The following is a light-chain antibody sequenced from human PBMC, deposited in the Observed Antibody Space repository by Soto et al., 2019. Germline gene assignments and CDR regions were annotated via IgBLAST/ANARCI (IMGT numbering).Light chain of an antibody. Sequence: DVAVTQSPLSLPVTLGQPASISCRSSQSLVHSSGNTYLTWFQQRPGHSPGPLIYDVFNRVSGARDRFSGIGSGTDFSLKSGRVEADDVGIYFCMQATHWPYPFGQGTKLEIK. CDR3: MQATHWPYP. CDR2: DVF. CDR1: QSLVHSSGNTY. V-gene: IGKV2-30*02. J-gene: IGKJ2*01.